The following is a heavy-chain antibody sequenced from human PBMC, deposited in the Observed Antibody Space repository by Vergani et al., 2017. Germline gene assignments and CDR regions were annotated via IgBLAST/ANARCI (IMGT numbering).Heavy chain of an antibody. Sequence: QVQLVQSGAEVKKPVSSVKVSCKASGGTFSSYAISWVRQAPGQGLEWMGGIIPIFGTANYAQKFQGRVTITADESTSTAYMELSSLRSEDTAVYYCASRDITIFGVVIIRGYYYYGMDVWGQGTTVTVSS. J-gene: IGHJ6*02. CDR2: IIPIFGTA. CDR3: ASRDITIFGVVIIRGYYYYGMDV. V-gene: IGHV1-69*01. CDR1: GGTFSSYA. D-gene: IGHD3-3*01.